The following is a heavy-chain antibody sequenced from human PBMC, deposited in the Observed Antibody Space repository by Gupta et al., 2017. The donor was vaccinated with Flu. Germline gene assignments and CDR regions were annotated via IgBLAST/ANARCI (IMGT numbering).Heavy chain of an antibody. CDR1: GGSITRHY. CDR2: MYYSGST. Sequence: QVQLKESGPRLVKPSETLSLTRTVSGGSITRHYWSWIRQSPGKGLEWIGYMYYSGSTNYNASLKSRVTISIDMSKNEFYLKLNSVTAADTAVYYCAREEMTSAYYFDSWGPGTLVTVSS. J-gene: IGHJ4*02. D-gene: IGHD5-24*01. V-gene: IGHV4-59*11. CDR3: AREEMTSAYYFDS.